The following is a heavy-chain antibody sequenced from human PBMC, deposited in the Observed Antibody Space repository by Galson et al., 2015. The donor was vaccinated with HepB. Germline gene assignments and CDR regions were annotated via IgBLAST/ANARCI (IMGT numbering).Heavy chain of an antibody. D-gene: IGHD1-26*01. CDR3: ARGGGGTSGAFGI. V-gene: IGHV6-1*01. Sequence: CAISGDSVSSNSGSWNRIRQSPSRGLEWLGRTYYRSKWSSDYAVSLKSRITINPDTSKNQFSLQLNSVTPEDAAVYYCARGGGGTSGAFGIWGQGTMVTVSS. CDR2: TYYRSKWSS. CDR1: GDSVSSNSGS. J-gene: IGHJ3*02.